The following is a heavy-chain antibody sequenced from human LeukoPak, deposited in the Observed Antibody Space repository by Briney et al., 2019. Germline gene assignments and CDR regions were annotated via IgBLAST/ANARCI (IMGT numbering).Heavy chain of an antibody. V-gene: IGHV3-21*01. CDR2: ISSSSSYI. CDR3: ARDRIAVAGTFDY. J-gene: IGHJ4*02. D-gene: IGHD6-19*01. CDR1: GFTFSSYS. Sequence: GGSLRLSCAASGFTFSSYSMNWVRQAPGKGLEWVSSISSSSSYIYYADSVKGRFTISRDNAKNSLNLQMNSLRAEDTAVYYCARDRIAVAGTFDYWGQGTLVTVSS.